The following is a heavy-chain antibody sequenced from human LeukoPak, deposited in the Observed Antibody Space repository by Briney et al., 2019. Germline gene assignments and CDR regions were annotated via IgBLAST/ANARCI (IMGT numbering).Heavy chain of an antibody. V-gene: IGHV3-23*01. CDR1: GFTFSSYA. J-gene: IGHJ6*02. D-gene: IGHD2-2*01. CDR3: AKVRYCSSTSCNYYYYGMDV. Sequence: GRSLRLSCAASGFTFSSYAMSWVRQAPGKGLEWVSAISGSRGSTYYADSVKGRFTISRDNSKNTLYLQMNSLRAEDTAVYYCAKVRYCSSTSCNYYYYGMDVWGQGTTVTVSS. CDR2: ISGSRGST.